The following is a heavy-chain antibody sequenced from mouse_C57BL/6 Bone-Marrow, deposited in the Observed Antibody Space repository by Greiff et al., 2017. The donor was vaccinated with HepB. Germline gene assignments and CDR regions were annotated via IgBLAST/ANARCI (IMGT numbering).Heavy chain of an antibody. J-gene: IGHJ2*01. CDR2: IYPGDGDT. CDR3: ARKRVLYPVYFDY. CDR1: GYAFSSSW. V-gene: IGHV1-82*01. Sequence: VKLQQSGPELVKPGASVKISCKASGYAFSSSWMNWVKQRPGKGLEWIGRIYPGDGDTNYNGKFKGKATLTADKSSSTAYMQLSSLTSEDSAVYFCARKRVLYPVYFDYWGQGTTLTVSS. D-gene: IGHD2-12*01.